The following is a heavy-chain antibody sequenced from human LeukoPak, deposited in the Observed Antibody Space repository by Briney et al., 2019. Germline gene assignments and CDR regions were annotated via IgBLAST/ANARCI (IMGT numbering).Heavy chain of an antibody. J-gene: IGHJ6*02. Sequence: GGSLRLSCAASGFSFSSYAMSWVRQAPGKGLEWVSGVSGGGETTYYADPVKGRFAISRDTSKNMLYLQMDSLRVEDTAIYYCAKYGAAQTYYNYGMDVWGRGTTVTVSS. CDR1: GFSFSSYA. CDR3: AKYGAAQTYYNYGMDV. D-gene: IGHD4/OR15-4a*01. CDR2: VSGGGETT. V-gene: IGHV3-23*01.